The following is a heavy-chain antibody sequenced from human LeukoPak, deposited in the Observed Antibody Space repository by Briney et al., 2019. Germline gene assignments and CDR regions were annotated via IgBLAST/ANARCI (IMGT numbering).Heavy chain of an antibody. CDR1: GCSISNYY. J-gene: IGHJ5*02. CDR2: INYSGST. CDR3: ARAGGYGSGNSA. D-gene: IGHD3-10*01. Sequence: PSETLTLTCTVSGCSISNYYWTWIRQPPGKGLEWIGYINYSGSTNYNPSLESRVTISIATSMNQFSLRLSCATAADTAVYYCARAGGYGSGNSAWGQGTLVTVSS. V-gene: IGHV4-59*01.